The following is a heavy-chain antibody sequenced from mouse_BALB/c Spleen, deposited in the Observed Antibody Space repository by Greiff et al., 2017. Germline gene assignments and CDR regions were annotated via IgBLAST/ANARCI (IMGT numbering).Heavy chain of an antibody. D-gene: IGHD3-1*01. CDR3: ARHWGLYYFDY. CDR2: ISNGGGST. CDR1: GFTFSSYT. Sequence: EVKLMESGGGLVQPGGSLKLSCAASGFTFSSYTMSWVRQTPEKRLEWVAYISNGGGSTYYPDTVKGRFTISRDNAKNTLYLQMSSLKSEDTAMYYCARHWGLYYFDYWGQGTTLTVSS. V-gene: IGHV5-12-2*01. J-gene: IGHJ2*01.